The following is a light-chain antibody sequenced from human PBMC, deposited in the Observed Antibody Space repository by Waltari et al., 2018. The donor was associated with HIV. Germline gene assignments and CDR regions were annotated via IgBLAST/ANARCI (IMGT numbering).Light chain of an antibody. CDR3: SSYTSSSTWV. Sequence: QSALTQPASVSGSPGQSITIPCTGTSSAVGGYNYVSWYQHHPGNAPNLIIYEVSYRPSGVSDRFSGSKSGNTASLTTSGLQAEDETDYYCSSYTSSSTWVFGGGTKLTVL. V-gene: IGLV2-14*01. CDR2: EVS. J-gene: IGLJ3*02. CDR1: SSAVGGYNY.